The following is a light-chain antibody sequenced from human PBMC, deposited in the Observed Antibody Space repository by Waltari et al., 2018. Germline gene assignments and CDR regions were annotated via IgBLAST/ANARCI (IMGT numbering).Light chain of an antibody. CDR1: SSDVGGYNY. CDR2: DVS. Sequence: QSALTQPASVSGSPGQSLTTPCTGTSSDVGGYNYVSWYQQHPGKAPKLMIYDVSNRPSGVSNRFSGSKSGNTASLTISGLQAEDEADYYCSSYTSSSTLVFGGGTKLTVL. CDR3: SSYTSSSTLV. V-gene: IGLV2-14*01. J-gene: IGLJ2*01.